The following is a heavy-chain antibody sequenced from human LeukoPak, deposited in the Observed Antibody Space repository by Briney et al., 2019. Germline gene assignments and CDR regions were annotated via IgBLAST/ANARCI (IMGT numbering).Heavy chain of an antibody. CDR1: GYTFTGYY. V-gene: IGHV1-2*02. Sequence: GASAKVSCKASGYTFTGYYMHWVRQAPGQGLEWMGWINPNSGGTNYAQKFQGRVTMTRDTSISTAYMELSRLKSDDTAVYYCARSAYCGGDCFQPYWGQGTLVTVSS. CDR3: ARSAYCGGDCFQPY. D-gene: IGHD2-21*02. CDR2: INPNSGGT. J-gene: IGHJ4*02.